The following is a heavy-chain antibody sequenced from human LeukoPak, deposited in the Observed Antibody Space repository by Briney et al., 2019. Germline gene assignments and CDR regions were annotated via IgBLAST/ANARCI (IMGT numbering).Heavy chain of an antibody. CDR2: MNPNSGNT. Sequence: GASVKVSCKASGYTFTSYDINWVRQATGQGLEWMGWMNPNSGNTGYAQKFQGRVTMTRNTSISTAYMELSSLRSEDTAVYYCARGHWQLVGSRFDPWGQGTLVTVSS. D-gene: IGHD6-6*01. V-gene: IGHV1-8*01. CDR3: ARGHWQLVGSRFDP. J-gene: IGHJ5*02. CDR1: GYTFTSYD.